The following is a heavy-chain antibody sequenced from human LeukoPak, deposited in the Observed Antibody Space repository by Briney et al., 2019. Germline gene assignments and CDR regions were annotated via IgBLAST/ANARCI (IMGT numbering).Heavy chain of an antibody. CDR3: ARHRVPYDSSGIYDY. CDR2: LYPSGSM. D-gene: IGHD3-22*01. CDR1: GGSITSGSAW. Sequence: SETLSLTCSVSGGSITSGSAWWSWIRQPAGEGLEWIGRLYPSGSMDYNPSLKSRATVSIDTSKNQFSLRLNSVTAADTAVYYCARHRVPYDSSGIYDYWGQGTLVTVSS. J-gene: IGHJ4*02. V-gene: IGHV4-61*02.